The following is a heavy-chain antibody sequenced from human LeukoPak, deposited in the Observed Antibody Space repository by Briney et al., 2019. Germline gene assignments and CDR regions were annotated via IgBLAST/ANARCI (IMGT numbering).Heavy chain of an antibody. CDR2: VYSGGSS. Sequence: PGGSLRLSCVVSGFTVSSNYMSWVRQAPGKGLECVSIVYSGGSSYYADSVKGRFTISRDNSKNTLYLQMNSLRAEDTAVYYCARDPGGDDYFDYWGQGTLVTVSS. D-gene: IGHD3-16*01. J-gene: IGHJ4*02. CDR1: GFTVSSNY. CDR3: ARDPGGDDYFDY. V-gene: IGHV3-53*01.